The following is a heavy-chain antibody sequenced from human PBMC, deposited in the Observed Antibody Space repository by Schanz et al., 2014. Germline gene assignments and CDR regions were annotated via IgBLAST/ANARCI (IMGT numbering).Heavy chain of an antibody. CDR2: INPSVGNT. Sequence: QVQLVQSGAEVKKPGALVKVSCEASGYTFTSYYIHWFRQAPGQGLEWMGLINPSVGNTNYAQKFRGRVTMTTDTSTSTAYMELRSLISDDTAVYYCVRDAGWAFGDYHGMDVWGQGTSVTVSS. CDR3: VRDAGWAFGDYHGMDV. CDR1: GYTFTSYY. V-gene: IGHV1-46*01. D-gene: IGHD3-10*01. J-gene: IGHJ6*02.